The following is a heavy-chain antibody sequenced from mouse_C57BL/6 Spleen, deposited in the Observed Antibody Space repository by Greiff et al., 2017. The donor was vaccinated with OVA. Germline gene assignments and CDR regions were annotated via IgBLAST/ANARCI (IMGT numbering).Heavy chain of an antibody. Sequence: VQLQQSGPELVKPGASVKISCKASGYTFTDYYMNWVKQSHGKSLEWIGDINPNNGGTSYNQKFKGKATLTVDKSSSTAYMELRSLTSEDSAVYYCARRKDYYGSSPLYYYAMDYWGQGTSVTVSS. D-gene: IGHD1-1*01. CDR2: INPNNGGT. CDR1: GYTFTDYY. J-gene: IGHJ4*01. V-gene: IGHV1-26*01. CDR3: ARRKDYYGSSPLYYYAMDY.